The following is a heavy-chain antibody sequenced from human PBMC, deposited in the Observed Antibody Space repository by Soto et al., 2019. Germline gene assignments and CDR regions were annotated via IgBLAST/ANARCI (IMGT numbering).Heavy chain of an antibody. J-gene: IGHJ4*02. CDR1: GFTFSDYY. D-gene: IGHD3-3*01. V-gene: IGHV3-11*06. Sequence: QVQLVESGGGVVKPGGSLRLSCAASGFTFSDYYMSWIRQAPGKGLEWVSYISSSSSYTNYADSVKGGFTISRDNAKNSLYLQMNRLRAEDTAVYYCATYYDFWSGSRNPDYWGQGTLVTVSS. CDR2: ISSSSSYT. CDR3: ATYYDFWSGSRNPDY.